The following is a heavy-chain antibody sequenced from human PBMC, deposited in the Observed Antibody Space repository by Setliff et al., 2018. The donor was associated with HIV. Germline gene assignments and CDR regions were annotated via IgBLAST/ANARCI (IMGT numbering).Heavy chain of an antibody. CDR2: INTNTGSP. CDR1: GYTFNNYA. D-gene: IGHD3-10*01. CDR3: ARGGDRMQIWSRFPFDI. Sequence: GASVKVSCKASGYTFNNYALYWVRQAPGQGFEWMGWINTNTGSPTYAQGFTRRFVFSLDPSVRTAYPQITGLKAEDTAVYYCARGGDRMQIWSRFPFDIWGQGTMVTVSS. J-gene: IGHJ3*02. V-gene: IGHV7-4-1*02.